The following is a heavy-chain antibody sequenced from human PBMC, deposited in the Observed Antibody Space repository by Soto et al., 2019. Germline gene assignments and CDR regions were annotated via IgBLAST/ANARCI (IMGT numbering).Heavy chain of an antibody. CDR3: ASATFGGYYDY. Sequence: EVQLVESGGDLVQPGGSLRLSCAASGFSFRTYNMHWVRQASGKTLEWVSAIGTIGDTYYPDSVKGRFTISRENAKSSLYLKMNSLRAEDTAVYYCASATFGGYYDYWGQGTLVTVSS. J-gene: IGHJ4*02. CDR2: IGTIGDT. CDR1: GFSFRTYN. V-gene: IGHV3-13*01. D-gene: IGHD3-16*01.